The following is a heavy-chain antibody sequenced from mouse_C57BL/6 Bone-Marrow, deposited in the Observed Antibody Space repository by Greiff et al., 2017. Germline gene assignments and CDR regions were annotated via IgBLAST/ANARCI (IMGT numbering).Heavy chain of an antibody. V-gene: IGHV1-47*01. Sequence: QVQLQQSGAELVKPGASVKMSCKASGYTFTTYPIEWMKQNHGKSLEWIGNFHPYNDDTKYNEKFKGKATLTVEKSSNTVYLELSRLTSDDSAVYYCGRRDYCGSAFAYWGQGTLVTVSA. J-gene: IGHJ3*01. D-gene: IGHD1-1*01. CDR2: FHPYNDDT. CDR1: GYTFTTYP. CDR3: GRRDYCGSAFAY.